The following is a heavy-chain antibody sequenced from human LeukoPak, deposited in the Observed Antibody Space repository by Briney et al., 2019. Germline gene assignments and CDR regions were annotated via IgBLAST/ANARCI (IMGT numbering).Heavy chain of an antibody. J-gene: IGHJ3*02. Sequence: PSETLSLTCTVSGGSISSYYWSWIRQPPGKGLEWIGYIYYSGSTNYNPSLKSRVTISVDTSKNQFSLKLSSVTAADTAVYYCARGDYIWGSYRYTNAFDIWGQGTMVTVSS. D-gene: IGHD3-16*02. CDR3: ARGDYIWGSYRYTNAFDI. CDR1: GGSISSYY. V-gene: IGHV4-59*01. CDR2: IYYSGST.